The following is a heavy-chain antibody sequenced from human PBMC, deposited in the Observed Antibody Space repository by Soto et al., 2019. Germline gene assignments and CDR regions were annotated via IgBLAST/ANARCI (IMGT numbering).Heavy chain of an antibody. CDR2: ISWNSGSI. J-gene: IGHJ4*02. Sequence: GGSLRLSCAASGFTFDDYAMHWVRQAPGKGLEWVSGISWNSGSIGYADSVKGRFTISRDNAKNSLYLQMNSLRAEDTALYYCAKDDSTIFGVVTYFDYWGQGTLVTVSS. CDR1: GFTFDDYA. D-gene: IGHD3-3*01. CDR3: AKDDSTIFGVVTYFDY. V-gene: IGHV3-9*01.